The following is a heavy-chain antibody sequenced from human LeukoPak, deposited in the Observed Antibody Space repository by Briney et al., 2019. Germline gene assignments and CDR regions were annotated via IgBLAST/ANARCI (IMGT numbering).Heavy chain of an antibody. CDR3: ARAGWYRFDY. V-gene: IGHV3-74*01. J-gene: IGHJ4*02. Sequence: GSLRLFWSVSGFNLSSLWVHWVRQGPGEGLAWVSRIDSDGSTINYADSVKGRFTISRDNARNTLYLQMNSLRGEDTAVYYCARAGWYRFDYWGQGTLVTVSS. CDR2: IDSDGSTI. CDR1: GFNLSSLW. D-gene: IGHD6-19*01.